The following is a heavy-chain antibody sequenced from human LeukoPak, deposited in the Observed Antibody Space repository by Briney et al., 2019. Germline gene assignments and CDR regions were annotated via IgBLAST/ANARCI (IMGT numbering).Heavy chain of an antibody. D-gene: IGHD3-3*01. CDR2: INHSGST. J-gene: IGHJ4*02. CDR3: ARGVPHYDFWSGYYTRAFDY. CDR1: GGSISSYY. V-gene: IGHV4-34*01. Sequence: PSETLSLTCTVSGGSISSYYWSWIRQPPGKGLEWIGEINHSGSTNYNPSLKSRVTISVDTSKNQFFLKLSSVTAADTAVYYCARGVPHYDFWSGYYTRAFDYWGQGTLVTVSS.